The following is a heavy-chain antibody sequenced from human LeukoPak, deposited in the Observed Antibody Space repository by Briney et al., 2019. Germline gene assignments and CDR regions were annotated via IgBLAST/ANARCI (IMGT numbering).Heavy chain of an antibody. CDR2: IKQDGSEK. Sequence: GGSLRLSCAASGFTFSSYWMSWVRQAPGKGLEWVANIKQDGSEKYYVDSVKGRFTISRDNAKNSLYLQMNSLRAEDTAVYYCARDGYGGIWYFDLWGRGTLVTVSS. D-gene: IGHD4-23*01. V-gene: IGHV3-7*01. CDR1: GFTFSSYW. J-gene: IGHJ2*01. CDR3: ARDGYGGIWYFDL.